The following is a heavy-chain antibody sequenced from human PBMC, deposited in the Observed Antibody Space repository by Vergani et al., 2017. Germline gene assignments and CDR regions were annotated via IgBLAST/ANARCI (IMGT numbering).Heavy chain of an antibody. Sequence: QVQLQESGPGLVKPSETLSLTCTVSGGSISSYYWSWIRQPPGKGLEWIGYSYYSGSTNYNPSLKSRVTISVDTSKNQFSLKLSSVTAADTAVYYCARLRGYSYGYYYYGMDVWGQGTTVTVSS. CDR2: SYYSGST. CDR1: GGSISSYY. D-gene: IGHD5-18*01. CDR3: ARLRGYSYGYYYYGMDV. J-gene: IGHJ6*02. V-gene: IGHV4-59*01.